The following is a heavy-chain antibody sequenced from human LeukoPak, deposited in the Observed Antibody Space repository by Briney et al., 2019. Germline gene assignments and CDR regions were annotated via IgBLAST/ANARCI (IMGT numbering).Heavy chain of an antibody. CDR3: VKEWDYTDQPSYGFDV. CDR1: GGSVSSDSSF. V-gene: IGHV4-61*01. CDR2: IFHSGSA. J-gene: IGHJ6*02. Sequence: SETLSLTCTVSGGSVSSDSSFWNWVRQPPGKGLEWIAYIFHSGSAGYNPSLKSRVTISLDTSKNQFSLVLTSMTAADTAVYYCVKEWDYTDQPSYGFDVWGQGTTVTVSS. D-gene: IGHD4-11*01.